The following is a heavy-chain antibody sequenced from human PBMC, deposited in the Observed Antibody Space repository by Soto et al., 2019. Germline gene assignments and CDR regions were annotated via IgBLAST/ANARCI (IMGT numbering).Heavy chain of an antibody. CDR2: IYYSGST. Sequence: PSETLSLTCTVSGGSISSGGYYWSWIRQHPGKGLEWIGYIYYSGSTYYNPSLKSRVTISVDTSKNQFSLKLSSVTAADTAVYYCARCIVVVPAVVIGRDGWFDPWGQGTLVTVSS. CDR3: ARCIVVVPAVVIGRDGWFDP. J-gene: IGHJ5*02. CDR1: GGSISSGGYY. D-gene: IGHD2-2*01. V-gene: IGHV4-31*03.